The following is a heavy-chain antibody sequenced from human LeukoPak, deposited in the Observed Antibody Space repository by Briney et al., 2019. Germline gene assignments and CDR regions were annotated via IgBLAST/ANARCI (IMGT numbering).Heavy chain of an antibody. J-gene: IGHJ4*02. D-gene: IGHD5-24*01. CDR3: ARGSRWLQLGPFDY. CDR2: IKQDGSQR. CDR1: GFTFSDYW. Sequence: GGSLRLSCTASGFTFSDYWMTWVRQAPGKGPEWVANIKQDGSQRYYVDSVRGRFTISRDNAKNSLFLQMNGLRAEDTAVYYCARGSRWLQLGPFDYWGQGTLVTVSS. V-gene: IGHV3-7*01.